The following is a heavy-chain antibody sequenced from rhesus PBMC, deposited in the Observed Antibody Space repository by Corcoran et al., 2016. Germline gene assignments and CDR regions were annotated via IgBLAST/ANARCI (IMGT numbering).Heavy chain of an antibody. D-gene: IGHD4-23*01. J-gene: IGHJ6*01. CDR2: IYGGSGST. V-gene: IGHV4-143*01. CDR1: GGSISAYYY. CDR3: ARGTNTVTTKDGLDS. Sequence: QVQLQESGPGLVKPSETLSLTCAVYGGSISAYYYWSWLRQPPGRGLEWIGQIYGGSGSTYYNPARKSRVTVSKDTSKNQFSLKLSAVTAADTAVYYCARGTNTVTTKDGLDSWGQGVVVTVSS.